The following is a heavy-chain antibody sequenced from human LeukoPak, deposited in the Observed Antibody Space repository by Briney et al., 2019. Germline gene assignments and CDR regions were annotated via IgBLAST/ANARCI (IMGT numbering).Heavy chain of an antibody. Sequence: PGGSLRLSCAAPGFTFSSYWMHWVRQAPGKGLVWVSRIDSDGSSTSYADSVKGRFTISRDNAKNTEYLQMNSLRAEDTAVYYCARVRSSGWSYFDYWGQGTLVTVSS. D-gene: IGHD6-19*01. CDR2: IDSDGSST. CDR1: GFTFSSYW. J-gene: IGHJ4*02. V-gene: IGHV3-74*01. CDR3: ARVRSSGWSYFDY.